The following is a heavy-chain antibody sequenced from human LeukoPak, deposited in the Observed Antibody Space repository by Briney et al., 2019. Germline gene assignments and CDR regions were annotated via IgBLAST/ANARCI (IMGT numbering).Heavy chain of an antibody. V-gene: IGHV4-4*07. J-gene: IGHJ4*02. D-gene: IGHD5-12*01. CDR1: RGSISNYW. Sequence: SETLSLTCTVSRGSISNYWWSWIRQAAGKGLEWIGRVYPSGTTHYNPSLQSRVTLSVDTSKNQFSLKLSSLTAADTAVYYCARDAGGYEDYWGQGTLVTVSS. CDR3: ARDAGGYEDY. CDR2: VYPSGTT.